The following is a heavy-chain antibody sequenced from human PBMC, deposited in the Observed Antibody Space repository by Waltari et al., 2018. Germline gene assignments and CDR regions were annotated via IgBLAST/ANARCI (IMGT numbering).Heavy chain of an antibody. CDR2: ISWNSGFI. V-gene: IGHV3-9*01. CDR1: GFTFDDYA. J-gene: IGHJ6*02. Sequence: EVQLVESGGGLVQPGRSLRLSCAASGFTFDDYAMHWVRQAPGKGLEWVSGISWNSGFIGYADSVKGRFTISRDNAKNSLYLQMNSLRAEDTALYYCAKSGSSQNYYYGMDVWGQGTTVTVSS. CDR3: AKSGSSQNYYYGMDV. D-gene: IGHD1-26*01.